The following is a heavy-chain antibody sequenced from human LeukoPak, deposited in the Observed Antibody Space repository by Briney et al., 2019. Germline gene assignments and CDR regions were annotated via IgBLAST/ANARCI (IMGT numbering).Heavy chain of an antibody. Sequence: PSETLSLTCAVYGGSFSGYYWSWIRRPPGKGLEWIGEINHSGSTNYNPSLKSRVTISVDTSKNQFSLKLSSVTAADTAVYYCARHRGWELPDYWGQGTLVTVSS. CDR3: ARHRGWELPDY. D-gene: IGHD1-26*01. V-gene: IGHV4-34*01. CDR1: GGSFSGYY. J-gene: IGHJ4*02. CDR2: INHSGST.